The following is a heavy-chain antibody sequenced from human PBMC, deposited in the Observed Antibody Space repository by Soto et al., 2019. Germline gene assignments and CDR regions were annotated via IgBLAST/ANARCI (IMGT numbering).Heavy chain of an antibody. CDR3: APGYSSGWVEGPDY. CDR2: ISYDGSNK. Sequence: QVQLVESGGGVVQPGRSLRLCCAASGFTFSSYAMHWVRQAPGKALEWVAVISYDGSNKYYADSVKGRFTISRDNSKNTLYLQMNSLRAEDTAVYYCAPGYSSGWVEGPDYWGQGTLVTVSS. CDR1: GFTFSSYA. V-gene: IGHV3-30-3*01. J-gene: IGHJ4*02. D-gene: IGHD6-19*01.